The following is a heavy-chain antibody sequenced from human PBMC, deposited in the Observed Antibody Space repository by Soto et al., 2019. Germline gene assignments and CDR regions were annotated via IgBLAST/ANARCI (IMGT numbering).Heavy chain of an antibody. CDR3: ARSALRSSGYSSGWYVLFDY. D-gene: IGHD6-19*01. V-gene: IGHV1-2*04. Sequence: ASVKVSCKASGDTFTGYYMHWVRQAPGQGLEWMGWINPNSGGTNYAQKFQGWVTMTRDTSISTAYMELSRLRSDDTAVYYCARSALRSSGYSSGWYVLFDYWGQGTLVTVSS. CDR1: GDTFTGYY. CDR2: INPNSGGT. J-gene: IGHJ4*02.